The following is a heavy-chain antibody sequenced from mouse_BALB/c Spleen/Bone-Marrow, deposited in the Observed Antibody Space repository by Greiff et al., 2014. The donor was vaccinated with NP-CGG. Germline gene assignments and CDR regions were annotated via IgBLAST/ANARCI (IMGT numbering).Heavy chain of an antibody. CDR3: ARRDYGPFYALDY. V-gene: IGHV1-4*01. CDR2: INPSSGYT. CDR1: GYTFTSFT. Sequence: QVQLQQSGAELARPGASVKMSCKASGYTFTSFTIHWVKQRPGQGLGWIGYINPSSGYTNYNQNFKDKATLTADKSASTAYMQLTSLTSEDSAVYYCARRDYGPFYALDYWGQGTSVTVSS. J-gene: IGHJ4*01. D-gene: IGHD1-2*01.